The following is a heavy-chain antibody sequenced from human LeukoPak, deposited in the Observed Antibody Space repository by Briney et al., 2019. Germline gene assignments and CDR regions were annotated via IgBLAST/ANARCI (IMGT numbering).Heavy chain of an antibody. CDR2: MHPGKGNT. CDR1: GYIYIQNL. D-gene: IGHD2-21*02. J-gene: IGHJ4*02. V-gene: IGHV1-2*02. Sequence: GASVKVSCKASGYIYIQNLIQWLRQAPGLGPEWMGWMHPGKGNTRYAEKVQGRVTMTRETSINTAYIDLSSLRYDDTAVYYCAREGSYCVGGDCYSFDFWRQGTLITVSS. CDR3: AREGSYCVGGDCYSFDF.